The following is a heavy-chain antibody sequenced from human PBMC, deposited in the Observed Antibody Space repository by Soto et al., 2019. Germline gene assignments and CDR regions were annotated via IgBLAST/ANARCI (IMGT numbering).Heavy chain of an antibody. CDR1: GYTFTNYG. CDR2: ISAYNGNT. Sequence: QVQLLQSGAEVKKPGASVKASCKASGYTFTNYGITWVRQAPGQGLHWMGWISAYNGNTHYTQRLQGRVTMTTDTSTRTTYLEMRSLRYDDTAVYYCAGVRKLDGYFYNYADVWGKGTTGTVSS. J-gene: IGHJ6*03. CDR3: AGVRKLDGYFYNYADV. V-gene: IGHV1-18*01. D-gene: IGHD6-6*01.